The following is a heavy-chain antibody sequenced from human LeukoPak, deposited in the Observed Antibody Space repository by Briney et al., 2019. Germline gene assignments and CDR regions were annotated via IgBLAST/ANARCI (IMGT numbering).Heavy chain of an antibody. CDR1: GFTFSSYA. Sequence: PGGSLRLSCAASGFTFSSYAMHWVRQAPGKGLEYVSAISSNGGSTYYANSVKGRFTISRDNSKNTLYLQMGSLRAEDMAVYYCARGEIYSSSWYYFDYWGQGTLVTVSS. J-gene: IGHJ4*02. D-gene: IGHD6-13*01. CDR3: ARGEIYSSSWYYFDY. V-gene: IGHV3-64*01. CDR2: ISSNGGST.